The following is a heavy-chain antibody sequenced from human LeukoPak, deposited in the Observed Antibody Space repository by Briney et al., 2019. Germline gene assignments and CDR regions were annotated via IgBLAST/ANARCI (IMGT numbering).Heavy chain of an antibody. Sequence: GASVKVSCKASGYTFTNYGISWVRQAPGQGLEWKGWISAYNGNTNYAQKLQGRVTMTTDTSTSTAYMELRSLTSDDTAVYYCARTHYCHTSGREAIWGQGTMVTVSS. CDR3: ARTHYCHTSGREAI. CDR1: GYTFTNYG. V-gene: IGHV1-18*01. CDR2: ISAYNGNT. J-gene: IGHJ3*02. D-gene: IGHD3-22*01.